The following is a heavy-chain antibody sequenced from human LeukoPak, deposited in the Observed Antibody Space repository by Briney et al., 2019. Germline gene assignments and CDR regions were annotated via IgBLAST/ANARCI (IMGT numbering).Heavy chain of an antibody. CDR2: ISGSGGST. V-gene: IGHV3-23*01. CDR1: GGSFSGYY. Sequence: ETLSLTCAVYGGSFSGYYWSWIRQPPGKGLEWVSAISGSGGSTYYADSVKGRFTISRDNSKNTLYLQMNSLRAEDTAVYYCAKHGRGTTIYWGQGTLVTVSS. D-gene: IGHD1-7*01. J-gene: IGHJ4*02. CDR3: AKHGRGTTIY.